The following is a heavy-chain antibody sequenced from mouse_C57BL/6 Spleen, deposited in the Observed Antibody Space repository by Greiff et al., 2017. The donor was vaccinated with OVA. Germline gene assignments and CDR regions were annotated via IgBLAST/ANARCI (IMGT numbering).Heavy chain of an antibody. D-gene: IGHD2-4*01. CDR2: IYPGDGDT. Sequence: QVQLKQSGAELVKPGASVKISCKASGYAFSSYWMNWVKQRPGKGLEWIGQIYPGDGDTNYNGKFKGKATLTADKSSSTAYMQLSSLTSEDSAVYFCARGDYDAYYAMDYWGQGTSVTVSS. CDR1: GYAFSSYW. J-gene: IGHJ4*01. CDR3: ARGDYDAYYAMDY. V-gene: IGHV1-80*01.